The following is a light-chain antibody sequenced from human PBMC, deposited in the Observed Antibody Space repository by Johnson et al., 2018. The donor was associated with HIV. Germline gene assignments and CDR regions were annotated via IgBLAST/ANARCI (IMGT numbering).Light chain of an antibody. CDR3: GTWDISLSVGYV. J-gene: IGLJ1*01. Sequence: TISCSGSSSNIGNNYVSWYQQLPGTAPKLLIYDNNKRPSGIPDRFSGSKSGTSATLGITGLQTGDEADYYCGTWDISLSVGYVFGTGTKVTVL. CDR1: SSNIGNNY. V-gene: IGLV1-51*01. CDR2: DNN.